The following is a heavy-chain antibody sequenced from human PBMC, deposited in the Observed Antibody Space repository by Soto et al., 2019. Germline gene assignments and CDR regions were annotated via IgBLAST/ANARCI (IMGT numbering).Heavy chain of an antibody. J-gene: IGHJ6*02. CDR1: GFNFNTYW. CDR2: IDTDGSRK. V-gene: IGHV3-7*03. CDR3: GRLPLVGYYANGVDV. D-gene: IGHD4-17*01. Sequence: EVQLVESGGGLVQPGGSLRLSCAASGFNFNTYWMYWVRQAPGKGLEWVANIDTDGSRKNYVDSVKGRFIISRDNAKNSLLLQMNSLRADDTAVYYCGRLPLVGYYANGVDVCGQGTTVTVSS.